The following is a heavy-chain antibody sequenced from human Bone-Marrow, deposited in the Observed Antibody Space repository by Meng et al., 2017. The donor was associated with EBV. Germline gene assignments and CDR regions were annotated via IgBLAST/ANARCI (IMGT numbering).Heavy chain of an antibody. CDR2: IYDGGTT. V-gene: IGHV4-61*01. CDR1: GASVSGGTYH. Sequence: QVQLLESGPGRGKPSETLSLPYTVSGASVSGGTYHWSWIRQPPGKELEWIGYIYDGGTTIYNPSLKSRVTILVDASKNQFSLKLSSVTTADTAVYYCAKSRSSTPGVVDYWGQGTLVTVSS. D-gene: IGHD3-10*01. J-gene: IGHJ4*02. CDR3: AKSRSSTPGVVDY.